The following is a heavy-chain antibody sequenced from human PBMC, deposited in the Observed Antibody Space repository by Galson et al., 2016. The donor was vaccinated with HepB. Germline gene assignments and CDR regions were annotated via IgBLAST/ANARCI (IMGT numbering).Heavy chain of an antibody. CDR3: ARAKSDYSDFGGLNAFDI. V-gene: IGHV4-4*02. J-gene: IGHJ3*02. CDR2: IYHSGTT. D-gene: IGHD3-22*01. CDR1: GGSISSDNW. Sequence: SETLSLTCAVSGGSISSDNWWTWVRQSPGKGLEWIGEIYHSGTTNYNPSLKSRVTMSVDKSKNQFSLKVNSVTAAYTAVYYCARAKSDYSDFGGLNAFDIWGQGTMVTVSS.